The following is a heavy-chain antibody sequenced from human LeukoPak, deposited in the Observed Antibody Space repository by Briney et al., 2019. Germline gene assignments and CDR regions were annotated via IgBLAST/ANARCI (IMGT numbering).Heavy chain of an antibody. J-gene: IGHJ4*02. V-gene: IGHV4-59*08. Sequence: SETLSLTCTVSGGSISSYYWSWIRQPPGKGLEWIGYIYYSGSTYYNPSLKSRVTISVDTSKNQFSLKLSSVTAADTAVYYCARLQPELDYWGQGTLVTVSS. CDR2: IYYSGST. CDR3: ARLQPELDY. CDR1: GGSISSYY.